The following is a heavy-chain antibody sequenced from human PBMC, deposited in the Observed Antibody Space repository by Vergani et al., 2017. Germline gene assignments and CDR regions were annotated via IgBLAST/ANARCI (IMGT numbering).Heavy chain of an antibody. CDR2: IIPIFGTA. CDR3: ARALYGSGCCYSSKGVDD. V-gene: IGHV1-69*01. J-gene: IGHJ4*02. Sequence: QVQLVQSGAEVKKPGSSVKVSCKASGGTFSSYAISWVRQAPGQGVEWMGGIIPIFGTAKYDQKFQGRVSITADEYTRTAHMELSSLRSEDTAVYYCARALYGSGCCYSSKGVDDWGQGTLVTVSS. CDR1: GGTFSSYA. D-gene: IGHD2-15*01.